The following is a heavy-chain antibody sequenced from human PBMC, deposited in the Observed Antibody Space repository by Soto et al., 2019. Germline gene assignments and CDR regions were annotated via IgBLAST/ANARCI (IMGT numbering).Heavy chain of an antibody. D-gene: IGHD3-10*01. CDR3: ARVWFGESSWFDP. J-gene: IGHJ5*02. V-gene: IGHV4-30-2*01. Sequence: QLQLQESGSGLVKPSQTLSLTCTVSGGSITIGGYCWSWIRQPPGQGLEWIGYICHSGNTYYNPSIQSRVTTSLDRSKNQFSLNLSSVTAADTAVYYCARVWFGESSWFDPWGQGTLVTVSS. CDR2: ICHSGNT. CDR1: GGSITIGGYC.